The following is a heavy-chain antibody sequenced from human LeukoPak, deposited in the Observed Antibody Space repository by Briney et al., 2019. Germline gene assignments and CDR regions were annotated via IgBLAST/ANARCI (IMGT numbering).Heavy chain of an antibody. V-gene: IGHV3-30-3*01. Sequence: GGSLRLSCSASGFTFSSYAMHWVRQAPGKGLEWVAVISYDGSNKYYADSVKGRFTISRDNSKNTLYLQMNSLRAEDTAVYYCARDTISGWYLSDYWGQGTLVTVSS. CDR3: ARDTISGWYLSDY. J-gene: IGHJ4*02. CDR2: ISYDGSNK. D-gene: IGHD6-19*01. CDR1: GFTFSSYA.